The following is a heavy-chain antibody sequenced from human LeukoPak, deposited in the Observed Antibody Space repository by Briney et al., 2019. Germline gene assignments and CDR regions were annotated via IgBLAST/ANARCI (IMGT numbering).Heavy chain of an antibody. D-gene: IGHD5-18*01. CDR2: ITGNGIST. J-gene: IGHJ3*02. CDR1: GFTFRNYA. CDR3: ARDGYSYGNDAFDI. Sequence: PGGSLRLSCAASGFTFRNYAMTWVRQAPGKGLEWVSAITGNGISTYYADSVKGRFTISRDNAKNSLYLQMNSLRAEDTAVYYCARDGYSYGNDAFDIWGQGTMVTVSS. V-gene: IGHV3-23*01.